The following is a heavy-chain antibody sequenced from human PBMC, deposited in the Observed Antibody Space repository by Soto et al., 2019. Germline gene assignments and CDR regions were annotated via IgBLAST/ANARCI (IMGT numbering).Heavy chain of an antibody. CDR3: ARRVGATPPKD. Sequence: QVQLQESGPGLVKASETLSLTCTVSGSSVSSTSYHWIWIRQPPGKGLEWIGNIYYSGSTNYNPSLKSRVTISVDTSKNQFSLKLNSVTPADTAVYCCARRVGATPPKDWGQGTLVTVSS. CDR1: GSSVSSTSYH. J-gene: IGHJ4*02. V-gene: IGHV4-61*01. D-gene: IGHD1-26*01. CDR2: IYYSGST.